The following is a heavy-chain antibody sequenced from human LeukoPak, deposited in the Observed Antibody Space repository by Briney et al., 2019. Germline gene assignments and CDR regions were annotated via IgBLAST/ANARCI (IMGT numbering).Heavy chain of an antibody. J-gene: IGHJ3*02. D-gene: IGHD1-1*01. Sequence: PGGSLRLSCAASGFTFSSYGMHWVRQAPGKGLEWVAFIRYDGSNKYYADSVKGRFTISRDNSKNTLYLQMNSLRAEDTAVYYCAKAEAALNDDAFDIRGQGTMVTVSS. V-gene: IGHV3-30*02. CDR1: GFTFSSYG. CDR3: AKAEAALNDDAFDI. CDR2: IRYDGSNK.